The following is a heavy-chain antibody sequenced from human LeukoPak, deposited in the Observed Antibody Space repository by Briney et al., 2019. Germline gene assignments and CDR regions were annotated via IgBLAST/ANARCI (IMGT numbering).Heavy chain of an antibody. J-gene: IGHJ4*02. V-gene: IGHV3-21*01. CDR3: ARVTEAPYYFDY. CDR1: GFTFSSYS. Sequence: GGSLRLSCAASGFTFSSYSMNWVRQAPGKGLEWVSSISSSSSYIYYADSVKGRFTISRYNAKNSLYLQMNSLRAEDTAVYYCARVTEAPYYFDYWGQGTLVTVSS. CDR2: ISSSSSYI.